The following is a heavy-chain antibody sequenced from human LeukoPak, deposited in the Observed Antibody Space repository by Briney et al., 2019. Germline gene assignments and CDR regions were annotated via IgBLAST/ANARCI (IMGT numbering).Heavy chain of an antibody. CDR1: GFTFSSYT. CDR2: ISYAGSNN. D-gene: IGHD3-16*01. V-gene: IGHV3-30-3*01. Sequence: PGRSLRLSCAASGFTFSSYTMDWVRQAPGKGLEWVARISYAGSNNYYADSVKGRFTISSDNPKNTLYLQMDSLRAEDTAVYYCARAAHTTYVWGGYYYYAMDVWGQGTTVTVSS. J-gene: IGHJ6*02. CDR3: ARAAHTTYVWGGYYYYAMDV.